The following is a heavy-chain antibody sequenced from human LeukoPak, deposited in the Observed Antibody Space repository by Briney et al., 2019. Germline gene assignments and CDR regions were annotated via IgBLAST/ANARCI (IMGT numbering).Heavy chain of an antibody. J-gene: IGHJ4*02. Sequence: GCSVKVSCKASGGTFSSYTISWVRQAPGQGLEWMGRIIPILGIANYVQKFQGRVTNTADKSTSTDYMELSSLRSDDTAVYYCARLEWELPLDYWGQGTLVSVSS. CDR3: ARLEWELPLDY. CDR2: IIPILGIA. V-gene: IGHV1-69*02. D-gene: IGHD1-26*01. CDR1: GGTFSSYT.